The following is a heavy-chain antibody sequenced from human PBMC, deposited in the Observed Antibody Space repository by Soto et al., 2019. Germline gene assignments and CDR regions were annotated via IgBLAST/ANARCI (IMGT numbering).Heavy chain of an antibody. CDR3: AKWEYYDFWSGYYKNGMDV. V-gene: IGHV3-23*01. Sequence: GRSLRLSCAASGFTFSNYAMSWVSQAQGKGLEWVSAISGSGGSTYYADSVKGRFTISRDNSKNTLYLQMNSLRAEDTAVYYCAKWEYYDFWSGYYKNGMDVWGQGTTVTVSS. J-gene: IGHJ6*02. CDR1: GFTFSNYA. CDR2: ISGSGGST. D-gene: IGHD3-3*01.